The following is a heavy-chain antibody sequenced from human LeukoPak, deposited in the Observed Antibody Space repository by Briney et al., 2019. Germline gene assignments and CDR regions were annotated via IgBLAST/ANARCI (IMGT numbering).Heavy chain of an antibody. J-gene: IGHJ4*02. CDR2: IYSPGST. D-gene: IGHD3-3*02. V-gene: IGHV4-4*07. CDR1: GGSMSSYY. Sequence: PSETLSLTCTVSGGSMSSYYWSWIRQPAGKGLEWIGRIYSPGSTKYNPSLKSRVTISIDKSKKQISLKVNSLTASDTAVYYCAWNCHVLSAYSYWGQGTLVTVSS. CDR3: AWNCHVLSAYSY.